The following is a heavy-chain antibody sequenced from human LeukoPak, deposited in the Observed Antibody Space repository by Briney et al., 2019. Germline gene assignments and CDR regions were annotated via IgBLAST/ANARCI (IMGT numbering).Heavy chain of an antibody. CDR3: ARGLGYCTSTTCLLPFDY. CDR2: IIGSGDRT. D-gene: IGHD2-2*01. J-gene: IGHJ4*02. CDR1: GFTFSSYV. V-gene: IGHV3-23*01. Sequence: GGSLRLSCAASGFTFSSYVMSWVRQAPGKGLEWVSAIIGSGDRTYYADSVKGRFTVSRDNSKNTLYLQMNSLRAEDTAMYYCARGLGYCTSTTCLLPFDYWGQGTLVTVSS.